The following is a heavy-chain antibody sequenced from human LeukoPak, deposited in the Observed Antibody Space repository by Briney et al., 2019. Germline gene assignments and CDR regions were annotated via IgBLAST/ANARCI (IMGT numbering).Heavy chain of an antibody. Sequence: ASVKVSCKASGYTFTSYDINWVRQATGQGLEWMGWMNPNSGNTGHAQKFQGRVTMTRNTSISTAYMELSSLRSEDTAVYYCARVEGRDGYNLYYWGQGTLVTVSS. V-gene: IGHV1-8*01. CDR2: MNPNSGNT. CDR1: GYTFTSYD. D-gene: IGHD5-24*01. CDR3: ARVEGRDGYNLYY. J-gene: IGHJ4*02.